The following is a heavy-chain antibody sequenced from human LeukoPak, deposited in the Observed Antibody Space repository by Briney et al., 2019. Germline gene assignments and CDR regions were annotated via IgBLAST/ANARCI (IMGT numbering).Heavy chain of an antibody. CDR1: GFTFSSYS. V-gene: IGHV3-21*01. J-gene: IGHJ4*02. Sequence: GGSPRLSCAASGFTFSSYSMTWVRQAPGKGLEWASSMSSGSRYIYYADSVRGRFTISRDNAKNSLYLLMNSLRAEDTAVYYCARDRPTGASRLFVVQWGQGTLVTVSS. CDR3: ARDRPTGASRLFVVQ. D-gene: IGHD3-3*01. CDR2: MSSGSRYI.